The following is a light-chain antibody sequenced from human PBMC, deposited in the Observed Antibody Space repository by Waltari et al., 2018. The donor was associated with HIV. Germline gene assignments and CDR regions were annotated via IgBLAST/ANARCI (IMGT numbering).Light chain of an antibody. CDR1: NSDIGASDY. CDR2: GVK. V-gene: IGLV2-14*03. CDR3: ASLSHSLTLVV. Sequence: QSALSQPASVSGSPGQSITLSCNGTNSDIGASDYVSWYQKFPDRAPRLLIYGVKKRPSGVSTSFSGSKAANTASLTISGLQREDEADFYCASLSHSLTLVVFGGGTHLTVL. J-gene: IGLJ2*01.